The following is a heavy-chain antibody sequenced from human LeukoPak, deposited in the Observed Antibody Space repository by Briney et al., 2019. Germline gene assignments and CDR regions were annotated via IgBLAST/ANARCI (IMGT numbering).Heavy chain of an antibody. CDR3: ATSSIALAGTVDY. CDR1: GFTFSGYD. D-gene: IGHD6-19*01. Sequence: GGSLRLSCAASGFTFSGYDMNWVRQAPGKGPEWVSSISSSSAYIYYADSVKGRFTISRDNAKSSLFLQMNSLRDEDTAVYYCATSSIALAGTVDYWGQGTLVTVSS. J-gene: IGHJ4*02. CDR2: ISSSSAYI. V-gene: IGHV3-21*01.